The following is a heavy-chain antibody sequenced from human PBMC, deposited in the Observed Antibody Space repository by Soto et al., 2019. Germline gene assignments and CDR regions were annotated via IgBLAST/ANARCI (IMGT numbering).Heavy chain of an antibody. CDR1: GYTFTRNG. V-gene: IGHV1-18*01. J-gene: IGHJ6*02. CDR2: ISPKSGNI. Sequence: ASVKVSCQTSGYTFTRNGISWVRQAPGQGLEWMGWISPKSGNIKYAQKLQGRVIMTTDTSTSTAYMELRSLRSDDTALYYCVKDRDSNSWPSRDVWGPGTTVTVSS. CDR3: VKDRDSNSWPSRDV. D-gene: IGHD3-22*01.